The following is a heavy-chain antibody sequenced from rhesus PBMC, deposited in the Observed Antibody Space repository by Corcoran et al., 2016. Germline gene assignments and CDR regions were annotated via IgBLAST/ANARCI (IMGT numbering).Heavy chain of an antibody. D-gene: IGHD5-42*01. CDR2: ISYTGKTI. J-gene: IGHJ5-2*02. V-gene: IGHV3-183*01. CDR3: ARDREYSGYSSLDV. Sequence: EVQLVESGGGLVKPGASLSLSCAASGYTIGYFGVHWVRQAPGKGLEWVSFISYTGKTIYYADSVKGRFTISRDNAKNSLSLQMNSLRAEDTAVYYCARDREYSGYSSLDVWGRGVLVTVSS. CDR1: GYTIGYFG.